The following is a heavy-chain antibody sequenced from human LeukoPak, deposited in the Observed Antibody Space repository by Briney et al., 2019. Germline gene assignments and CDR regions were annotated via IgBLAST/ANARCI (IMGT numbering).Heavy chain of an antibody. CDR2: IRYDGSNK. J-gene: IGHJ4*02. CDR3: AKDSLGIAVAALTRSFDY. D-gene: IGHD6-19*01. V-gene: IGHV3-30*02. CDR1: GFTFSSYG. Sequence: PGGSLRLSCAASGFTFSSYGMHWVRQTPGKGLEWVAFIRYDGSNKYYADSVKGRFTISRDNSKNTLYLQMNSLRAEDTAVYYCAKDSLGIAVAALTRSFDYWGQGTLVTVSS.